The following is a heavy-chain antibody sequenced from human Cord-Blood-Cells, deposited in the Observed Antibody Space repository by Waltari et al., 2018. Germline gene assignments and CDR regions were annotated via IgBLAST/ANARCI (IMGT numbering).Heavy chain of an antibody. CDR1: GYSISSGYY. Sequence: QVQLQESGPGLVKPSETLSLTCAVSGYSISSGYYWGWIRQPPGKGLEWIGSIYHSGRTSYHPSRKSRVTLSVDTSKNQFSLKLSSVTAADTAGYYWARDHGRLNYYVSGSLLGNWFDPWGQGTLVTVSS. CDR2: IYHSGRT. V-gene: IGHV4-38-2*02. J-gene: IGHJ5*02. D-gene: IGHD3-10*01. CDR3: ARDHGRLNYYVSGSLLGNWFDP.